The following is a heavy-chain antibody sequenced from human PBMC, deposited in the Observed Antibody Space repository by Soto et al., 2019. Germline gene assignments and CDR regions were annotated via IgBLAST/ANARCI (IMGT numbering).Heavy chain of an antibody. V-gene: IGHV3-23*01. CDR3: AKDYDFWSGGNWFDP. Sequence: GGSLRLSCAASGFTFSSYAMSWVRQAPGKGLEWVSAISGSGGSTYYADSVKGRFTISRDNSKNTLYLQMNSLRAEDTAVYYCAKDYDFWSGGNWFDPWGQGTLVTVSS. CDR1: GFTFSSYA. D-gene: IGHD3-3*01. CDR2: ISGSGGST. J-gene: IGHJ5*02.